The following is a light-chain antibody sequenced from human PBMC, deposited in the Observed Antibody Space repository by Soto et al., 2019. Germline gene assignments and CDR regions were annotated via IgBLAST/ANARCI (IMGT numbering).Light chain of an antibody. J-gene: IGKJ5*01. CDR2: DAS. V-gene: IGKV3-11*01. CDR1: QSVSSY. CDR3: QQRHMWPIT. Sequence: EIVLTHSLATLSLSPGERATLSCRASQSVSSYLAWYQQKPGQAPRLLIYDASNRATGIPARFSGSGSGTDFTLTISSLEPEDSAVYYCQQRHMWPITFGQGTRLEIK.